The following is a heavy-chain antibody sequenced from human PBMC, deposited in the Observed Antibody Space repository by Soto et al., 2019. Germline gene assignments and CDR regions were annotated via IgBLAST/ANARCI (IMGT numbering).Heavy chain of an antibody. J-gene: IGHJ6*02. CDR1: GFTFDDYA. CDR3: AKAERQLASYYYYGMDV. Sequence: GGSLRLSCAACGFTFDDYAMHWVRQAPGKGLEWVSGISWNSGSIGYADSVKGRFTISRDNAKNSLYLQMNSLRAEDTALYYCAKAERQLASYYYYGMDVWGQGTTVTVSS. D-gene: IGHD6-6*01. CDR2: ISWNSGSI. V-gene: IGHV3-9*01.